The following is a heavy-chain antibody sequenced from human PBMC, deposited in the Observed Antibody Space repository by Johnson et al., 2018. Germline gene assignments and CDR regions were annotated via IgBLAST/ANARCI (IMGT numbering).Heavy chain of an antibody. CDR2: IYYSGST. CDR3: AGAYDSSGYYPIAWYYGMDV. CDR1: GGSISSYY. Sequence: QVQLQESGPGLVKPSETXSLTCTVSGGSISSYYWSWIRQPPGKGLEVIGYIYYSGSTNYNPSLKRRVTITVDTSKNQFSLKLSSVTAADTAVYYCAGAYDSSGYYPIAWYYGMDVWGQGTTVTVSS. V-gene: IGHV4-59*01. D-gene: IGHD3-22*01. J-gene: IGHJ6*02.